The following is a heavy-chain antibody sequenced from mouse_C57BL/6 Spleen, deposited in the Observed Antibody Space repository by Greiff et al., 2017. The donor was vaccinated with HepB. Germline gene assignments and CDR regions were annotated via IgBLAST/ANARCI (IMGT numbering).Heavy chain of an antibody. CDR1: GYTFTDYE. V-gene: IGHV1-15*01. D-gene: IGHD1-1*01. J-gene: IGHJ2*01. CDR2: IDPETGGT. CDR3: TSDYYGSSSGY. Sequence: VKVVESGAELVRPGASVTLSCKASGYTFTDYEMHWVKQTPVHGLEWIGAIDPETGGTAYNQKFKGKAILTADKSSSTAYMELRSLTSEDSAVYYCTSDYYGSSSGYWGQGTTLTVSS.